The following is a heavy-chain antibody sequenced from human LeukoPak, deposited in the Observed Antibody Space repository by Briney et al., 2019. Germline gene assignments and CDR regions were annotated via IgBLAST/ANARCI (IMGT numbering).Heavy chain of an antibody. CDR3: ARIYDGGH. CDR1: GFTFSTYE. V-gene: IGHV3-48*03. CDR2: ISSGGSTI. Sequence: GGPLRLSCVASGFTFSTYEMNWVRQAPGKGLEWVSYISSGGSTIYYADSVKGRFTISRDNAKNSLYLQMNSLRAGDTAVYYCARIYDGGHWGQGTLVTVSS. D-gene: IGHD2/OR15-2a*01. J-gene: IGHJ4*02.